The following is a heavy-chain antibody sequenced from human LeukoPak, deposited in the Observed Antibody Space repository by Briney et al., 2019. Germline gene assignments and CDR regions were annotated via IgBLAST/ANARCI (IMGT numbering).Heavy chain of an antibody. CDR2: IYYSGST. J-gene: IGHJ4*02. CDR3: ARRRWFALDY. V-gene: IGHV4-39*01. Sequence: SETLSLTGTVSGGSISSSSYYWGWIRQPPGKGLEWIGSIYYSGSTYYNPSLKSRVTISVDTSKNQFSLKLSSVTAADTAVYYCARRRWFALDYWGQGTLVTVSS. D-gene: IGHD3-10*01. CDR1: GGSISSSSYY.